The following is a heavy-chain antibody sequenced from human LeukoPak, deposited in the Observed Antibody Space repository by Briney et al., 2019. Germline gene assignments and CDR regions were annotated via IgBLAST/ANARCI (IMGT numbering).Heavy chain of an antibody. CDR3: ARGRDGYNWDDAFDI. V-gene: IGHV4-61*02. D-gene: IGHD5-24*01. CDR1: RGSINTGSYY. Sequence: SQTLSLTCTVSRGSINTGSYYWSWIRQPAGKGLEWIGRISTSGSTNYNPSLKSRVTILVDKSKNQFSLNLSSVTAADTAVYYCARGRDGYNWDDAFDIWGQGTMVTVSS. J-gene: IGHJ3*02. CDR2: ISTSGST.